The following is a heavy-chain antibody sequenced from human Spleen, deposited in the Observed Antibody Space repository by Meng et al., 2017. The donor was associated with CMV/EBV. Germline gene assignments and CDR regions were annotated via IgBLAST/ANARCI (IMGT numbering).Heavy chain of an antibody. J-gene: IGHJ6*02. V-gene: IGHV3-30*04. Sequence: GESLKISCAASGFTFTSYAVHWVRQAPGKGLEWVSLISYDGSNRYYADSVKGRFTISRDNSKNTLYLQLNSLRPEDTAIYYCAREKKLEQIYYYYGMDVWGQGTTVTVSS. D-gene: IGHD1/OR15-1a*01. CDR2: ISYDGSNR. CDR3: AREKKLEQIYYYYGMDV. CDR1: GFTFTSYA.